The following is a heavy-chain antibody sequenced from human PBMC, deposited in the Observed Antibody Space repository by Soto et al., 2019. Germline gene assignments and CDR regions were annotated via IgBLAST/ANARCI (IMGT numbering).Heavy chain of an antibody. Sequence: PGGSLRLSCAASGFTFDDYAMHWVRQAPGKGLVWVAHLNTDASRANYADPVKGRFTISRDNAQTTPYLQMNSLRDEDTAVCYCARDTADCTTISVSSYGMDVWRQGTAVTVSS. CDR3: ARDTADCTTISVSSYGMDV. V-gene: IGHV3-74*01. CDR1: GFTFDDYA. J-gene: IGHJ6*02. CDR2: LNTDASRA. D-gene: IGHD2-8*01.